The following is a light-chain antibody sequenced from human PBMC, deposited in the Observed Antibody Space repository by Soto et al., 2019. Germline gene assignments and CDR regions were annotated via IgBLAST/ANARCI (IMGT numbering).Light chain of an antibody. CDR3: LQYDISPV. V-gene: IGKV1-33*01. Sequence: DIQMTQSPSSLSASVGDRVTITCQASQDITNYLNWYQQKPGEAPKLLIYDSSNLETGVPSRFSGGGSETDFTFTISSLQPEDIATYYCLQYDISPVFGPGTQVDI. CDR1: QDITNY. CDR2: DSS. J-gene: IGKJ3*01.